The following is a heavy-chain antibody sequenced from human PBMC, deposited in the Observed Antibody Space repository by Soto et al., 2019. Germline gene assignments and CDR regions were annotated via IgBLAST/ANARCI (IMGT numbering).Heavy chain of an antibody. CDR2: INYSGNT. CDR1: GGSISSSY. Sequence: SETLSLTCTVSGGSISSSYWSWIRQPPGKGLEWFGYINYSGNTDYNPSLKSRVTFSVDTSKNQFSLRLSSVTAADTAVYYCAREVDGYNFFDYWRQGALVTVSS. V-gene: IGHV4-59*01. CDR3: AREVDGYNFFDY. D-gene: IGHD5-12*01. J-gene: IGHJ4*02.